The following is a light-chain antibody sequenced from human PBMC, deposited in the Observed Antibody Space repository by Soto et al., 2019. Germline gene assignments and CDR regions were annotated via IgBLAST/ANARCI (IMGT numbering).Light chain of an antibody. CDR1: QNINNY. CDR2: DAS. J-gene: IGKJ5*01. V-gene: IGKV1-33*01. Sequence: DIQMTQYPSSLSASVGDRVTITCQASQNINNYLNWYKQQPGRAPKLLIYDASNLEAGVPSSLRGSASGTDFTFTISSLKPEDIATYYCQQYENIPTFGQGTRLEIK. CDR3: QQYENIPT.